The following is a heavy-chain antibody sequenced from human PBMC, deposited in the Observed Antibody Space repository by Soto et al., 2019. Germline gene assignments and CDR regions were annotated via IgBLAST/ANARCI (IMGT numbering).Heavy chain of an antibody. Sequence: EVQLLESGGGLVQPGGSLRLSCAASGFTFSSYAMSWVRQAPGKGLEWVSAISGSGGSTYYADSVKGRFTISRDNSKNTLYLQMXXXRAXXXXXXXXXXXXXXXDILTRNYYYYYMDVWGKGXTVTVSS. CDR1: GFTFSSYA. D-gene: IGHD3-9*01. V-gene: IGHV3-23*01. CDR2: ISGSGGST. J-gene: IGHJ6*03. CDR3: XXXXXXXDILTRNYYYYYMDV.